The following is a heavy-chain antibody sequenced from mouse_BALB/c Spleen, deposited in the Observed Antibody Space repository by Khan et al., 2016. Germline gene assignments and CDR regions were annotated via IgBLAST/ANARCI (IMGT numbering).Heavy chain of an antibody. D-gene: IGHD1-1*01. V-gene: IGHV2-2*02. CDR3: TTPPYYTAINY. CDR1: GLLSTSYG. J-gene: IGHJ4*01. Sequence: QVQLKEPGPGLVQSSQSLSITCTVFGLLSTSYGVHWVRQSPGKGLAWLGAIWSGGSTDYNAAFIFRLSISKDKSKSQVFFKMNRLQANDTAIYXCTTPPYYTAINYWGQGASITVSS. CDR2: IWSGGST.